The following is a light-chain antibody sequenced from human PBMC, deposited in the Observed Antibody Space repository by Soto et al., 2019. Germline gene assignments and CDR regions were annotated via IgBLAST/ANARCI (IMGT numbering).Light chain of an antibody. V-gene: IGKV1-39*01. J-gene: IGKJ1*01. Sequence: DIQMTQSPSSLSASVGDRVTITCRASQSISSYLNWYQQKPGKAPKLLIYAASSLQSGVPSRFSGSGSGTDFTLTISSLQTEDFSTYHCQQSYSTSRTFGQGTKVEIK. CDR1: QSISSY. CDR3: QQSYSTSRT. CDR2: AAS.